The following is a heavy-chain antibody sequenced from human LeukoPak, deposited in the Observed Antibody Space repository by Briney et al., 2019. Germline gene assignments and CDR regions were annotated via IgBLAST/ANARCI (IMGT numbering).Heavy chain of an antibody. Sequence: ASVKVSCKASGYTFTSYGISWVRQAPGQGLEWMGWISAYNGNTNYAQKLQGRVTMTTDTSTSTAYMELRSLRSDDTAVYYCASTHRHSGSFEDAFDIWGQGTMVTVSS. CDR2: ISAYNGNT. CDR1: GYTFTSYG. D-gene: IGHD1-26*01. V-gene: IGHV1-18*01. CDR3: ASTHRHSGSFEDAFDI. J-gene: IGHJ3*02.